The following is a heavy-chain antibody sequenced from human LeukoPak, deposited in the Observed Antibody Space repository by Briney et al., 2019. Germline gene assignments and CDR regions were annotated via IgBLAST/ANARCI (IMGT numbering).Heavy chain of an antibody. CDR2: AFHTGTT. CDR3: ARLPYDSIGYYAFDI. CDR1: GSYISSGYY. Sequence: SETLSLTCAVSGSYISSGYYWGWIRQPPGKGLEWIGNAFHTGTTNYNPSLKSRVTISVDSSKKYFSLKLRSMTAADTAVYFCARLPYDSIGYYAFDIWGQGTIVTVSS. D-gene: IGHD3-22*01. J-gene: IGHJ3*02. V-gene: IGHV4-38-2*01.